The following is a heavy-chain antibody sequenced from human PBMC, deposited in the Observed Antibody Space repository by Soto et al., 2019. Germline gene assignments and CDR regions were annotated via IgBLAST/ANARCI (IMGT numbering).Heavy chain of an antibody. V-gene: IGHV1-3*01. CDR2: INAGYGNT. CDR1: GYTFTSYG. J-gene: IGHJ4*02. CDR3: ARDTGDGTFDF. D-gene: IGHD7-27*01. Sequence: ASVKVSCKASGYTFTSYGISWVRQAPGQRLEWMGWINAGYGNTKSSQKFQDRVTISRDTSASTAYMELTSLRSEDTAVYYCARDTGDGTFDFWGQGXLVTVYS.